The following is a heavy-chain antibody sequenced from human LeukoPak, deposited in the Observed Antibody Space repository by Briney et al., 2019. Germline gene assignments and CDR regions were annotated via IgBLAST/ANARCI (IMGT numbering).Heavy chain of an antibody. J-gene: IGHJ4*02. V-gene: IGHV3-9*01. CDR2: ISWNSDNI. Sequence: GGSLRLSCAASGFTFSRYAMHWVRQAPGKGLGWVSGISWNSDNIGYADSRFTISRDNANNSLYLQMNSLRAEDTALYYCAKDKYSSSRSSYFDYWGQGTLVTVSS. CDR3: AKDKYSSSRSSYFDY. CDR1: GFTFSRYA. D-gene: IGHD6-13*01.